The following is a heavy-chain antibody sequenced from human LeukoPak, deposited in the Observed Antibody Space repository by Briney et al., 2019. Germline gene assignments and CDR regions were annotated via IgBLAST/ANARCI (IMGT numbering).Heavy chain of an antibody. Sequence: PGGSLRLSCAASGFTFSSSAMSWVRQAPGEGLEWVSNISVSGSGGSTYYADSVKGLFTISRDNSKNSLYLQMNSLRAEDTVVYYCARGGSYLSAFDIWGQGTMVTVSS. CDR2: ISVSGSGGST. CDR3: ARGGSYLSAFDI. J-gene: IGHJ3*02. V-gene: IGHV3-23*01. CDR1: GFTFSSSA. D-gene: IGHD1-26*01.